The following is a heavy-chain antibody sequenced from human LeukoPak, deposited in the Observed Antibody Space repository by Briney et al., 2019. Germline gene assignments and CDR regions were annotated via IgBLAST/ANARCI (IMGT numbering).Heavy chain of an antibody. CDR1: GFSLSTDY. V-gene: IGHV3-53*01. CDR2: IYSDGRS. CDR3: TRGRDWGVI. J-gene: IGHJ3*02. D-gene: IGHD7-27*01. Sequence: GGSLRLSSAASGFSLSTDYLTWVGQAPGKGLQWVSVIYSDGRSYYADSVKGRFTISRDNSKNTLYLQMNSLRAEDTAVYYCTRGRDWGVIWGQGTMVTVSS.